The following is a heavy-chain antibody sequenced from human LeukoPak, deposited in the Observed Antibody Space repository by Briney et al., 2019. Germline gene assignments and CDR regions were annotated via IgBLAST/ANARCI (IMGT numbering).Heavy chain of an antibody. CDR1: GFTYGDYA. CDR2: IRSKGYGGTT. CDR3: TRVGYYDNSGYSPLVADY. J-gene: IGHJ4*02. V-gene: IGHV3-49*03. D-gene: IGHD3-22*01. Sequence: GGSLRLSCTASGFTYGDYAMSWFRQAPGKGLEWVGFIRSKGYGGTTEYAASVKGRFTISRDDSKSIAYLQMNSLKTEDTAVYYCTRVGYYDNSGYSPLVADYWGQGTLVTVSS.